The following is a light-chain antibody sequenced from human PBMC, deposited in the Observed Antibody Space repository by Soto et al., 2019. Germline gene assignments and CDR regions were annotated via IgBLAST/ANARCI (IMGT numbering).Light chain of an antibody. CDR3: QQSYSTPQA. Sequence: DIQMTQSPPSLSASVGGRVAIAWRASQTISTSLNWYRQRPGQAPNLLIYAASNLQSGVPSRFSGSGFGTDFTLTISSLQPEDFATYYCQQSYSTPQAFGQGTKVDIK. CDR1: QTISTS. CDR2: AAS. V-gene: IGKV1-39*01. J-gene: IGKJ1*01.